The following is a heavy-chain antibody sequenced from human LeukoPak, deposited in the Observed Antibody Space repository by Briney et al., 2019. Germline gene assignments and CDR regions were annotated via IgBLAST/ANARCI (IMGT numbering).Heavy chain of an antibody. J-gene: IGHJ4*02. D-gene: IGHD3-22*01. CDR3: AKVGVYYDRPDFDY. CDR2: IRYDGSNK. V-gene: IGHV3-30*02. CDR1: GFTFSSYG. Sequence: PGGSLRLSCAASGFTFSSYGMHWVRQAPGKGLEGGAFIRYDGSNKYYADSVKCRFTISRDNSKNTLYLQMNSLRAEDTAVYYCAKVGVYYDRPDFDYWGQGTLVTVSS.